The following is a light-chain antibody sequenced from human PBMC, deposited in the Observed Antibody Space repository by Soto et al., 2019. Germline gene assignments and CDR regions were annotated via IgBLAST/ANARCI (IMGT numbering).Light chain of an antibody. V-gene: IGKV3-15*01. CDR2: GAP. CDR3: QQYNNWPPVYT. CDR1: QSVSSN. J-gene: IGKJ2*01. Sequence: EIVMTQSPATLSVSPGERATLSCRASQSVSSNLAWYQQKPGQAPRLLIHGAPTRATGIPARFSGSGSGTEFALTISSLQSEDFAVYYCQQYNNWPPVYTFGQGTKLEIK.